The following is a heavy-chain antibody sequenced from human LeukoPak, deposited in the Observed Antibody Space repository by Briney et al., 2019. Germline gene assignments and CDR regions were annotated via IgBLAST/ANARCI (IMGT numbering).Heavy chain of an antibody. CDR2: ISYDGSNK. D-gene: IGHD5-18*01. V-gene: IGHV3-30*03. Sequence: GGSLRLSCAASGFTFSSYGMHWVRQAPGKGLEWVAVISYDGSNKYYADSVKGRFTISRDNSKNTLYLQMNSLRAEDTAVYYCAILDTAMGDHDAFDIWGQGTMATVSS. J-gene: IGHJ3*02. CDR1: GFTFSSYG. CDR3: AILDTAMGDHDAFDI.